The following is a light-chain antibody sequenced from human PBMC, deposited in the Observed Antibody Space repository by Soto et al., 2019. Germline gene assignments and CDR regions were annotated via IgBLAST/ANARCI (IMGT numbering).Light chain of an antibody. CDR2: EVT. V-gene: IGLV2-14*01. Sequence: QSALGQPASVSGSPGQTITISCTGTSSDVGGYNALPSYQPHPGKAPKLIIYEVTHRPSGASDRFSASKSGNTASLTISGLQAEDEADYYCNSFRVSHLYVFGTGTKVTVL. CDR1: SSDVGGYNA. CDR3: NSFRVSHLYV. J-gene: IGLJ1*01.